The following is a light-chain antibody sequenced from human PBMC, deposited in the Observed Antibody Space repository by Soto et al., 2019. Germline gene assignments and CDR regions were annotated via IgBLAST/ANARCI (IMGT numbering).Light chain of an antibody. CDR1: TSNIGINT. Sequence: QPVLTQPPSVSGTPGQRVSISCSGSTSNIGINTVNWYQQLPGTAPKLLIYSNTQRPSGVPERFSGSKSGTSASLAIRGLRSEDEADYYCAAWDDALGGLVVFGGGTKLTVL. CDR2: SNT. V-gene: IGLV1-44*01. J-gene: IGLJ2*01. CDR3: AAWDDALGGLVV.